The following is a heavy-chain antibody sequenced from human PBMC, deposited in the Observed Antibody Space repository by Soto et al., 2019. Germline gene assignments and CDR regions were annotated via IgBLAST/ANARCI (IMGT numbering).Heavy chain of an antibody. Sequence: ASVKVSCKASGYTLTELSIHWVRQPPGKGLEWMGGFDPEDIKTIYAQKFQGRVTMTEDRSTDTAYMELSSLRSEDTAVYYCATLADYFGSGSFPSYFDYWGQGTLVTVSS. CDR3: ATLADYFGSGSFPSYFDY. D-gene: IGHD3-10*01. CDR1: GYTLTELS. CDR2: FDPEDIKT. V-gene: IGHV1-24*01. J-gene: IGHJ4*02.